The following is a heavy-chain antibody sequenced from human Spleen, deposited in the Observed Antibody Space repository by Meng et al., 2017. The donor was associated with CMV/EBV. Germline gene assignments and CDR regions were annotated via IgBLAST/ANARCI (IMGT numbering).Heavy chain of an antibody. CDR2: ISAYNGNT. V-gene: IGHV1-18*01. D-gene: IGHD3-3*01. J-gene: IGHJ3*02. CDR1: GYTFTSYG. CDR3: ARSGVALRFLEWTKAFDI. Sequence: ASVNVACKASGYTFTSYGISWVRQAPGQGLEWMGWISAYNGNTNYAQKLQGRVTMTTDTSTSTAYMELRSLRSDDTAVYYCARSGVALRFLEWTKAFDIWGQGTMVTVSS.